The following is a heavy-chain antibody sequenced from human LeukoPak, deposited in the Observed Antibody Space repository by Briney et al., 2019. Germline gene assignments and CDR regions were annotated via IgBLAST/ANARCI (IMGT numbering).Heavy chain of an antibody. Sequence: PSETLSLTCTVSGGSISSYWWSWIRQPAGKGLEWIGRIYADWDTNYNPSLKSRITMSLDTPENQSSLRLTSVTAADTAVYFCARAPGGCGGTCAFDSWGQGTLVTVSS. CDR2: IYADWDT. CDR3: ARAPGGCGGTCAFDS. CDR1: GGSISSYW. V-gene: IGHV4-4*07. D-gene: IGHD2-15*01. J-gene: IGHJ4*02.